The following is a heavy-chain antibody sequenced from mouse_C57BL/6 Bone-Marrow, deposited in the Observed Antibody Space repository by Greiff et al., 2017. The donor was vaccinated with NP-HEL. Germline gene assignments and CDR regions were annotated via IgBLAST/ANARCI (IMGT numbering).Heavy chain of an antibody. V-gene: IGHV14-3*01. D-gene: IGHD1-1*01. Sequence: EVQLQQSVAELVRPGASVKLSCTASGFNIKNTYMHWVKQRPEQGLEWIGRIDPANGNTKYAPKFQGKATITADTSSNTAYLQLSSLTSEDTAIYYCARDFVTTVVATEFDYWGQGTTLTVSS. CDR2: IDPANGNT. CDR3: ARDFVTTVVATEFDY. J-gene: IGHJ2*01. CDR1: GFNIKNTY.